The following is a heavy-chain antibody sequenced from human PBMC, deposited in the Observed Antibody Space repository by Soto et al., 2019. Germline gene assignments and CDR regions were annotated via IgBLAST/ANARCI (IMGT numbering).Heavy chain of an antibody. J-gene: IGHJ4*02. Sequence: EVQLLESGGGLAQAGGSLRLSCAASGFNFRIYAMNWVRQAPGKGLEWVSVMIGDGTSWDYADSVRGRFTISRDNSKNMLYLQMNRLRAEDTAVYYCAKDLRPDGRYDLDYWGQGTLVTVSS. D-gene: IGHD1-26*01. CDR1: GFNFRIYA. CDR2: MIGDGTSW. V-gene: IGHV3-23*01. CDR3: AKDLRPDGRYDLDY.